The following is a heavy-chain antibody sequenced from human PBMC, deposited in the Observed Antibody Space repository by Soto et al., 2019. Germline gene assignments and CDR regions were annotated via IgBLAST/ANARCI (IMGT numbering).Heavy chain of an antibody. CDR3: ARGGSLNWYFDL. CDR1: GFTFSSYW. V-gene: IGHV3-74*01. D-gene: IGHD1-26*01. J-gene: IGHJ2*01. Sequence: EVQLVESGGGLVQPGGSLRLSCAASGFTFSSYWMHWVRQAPGKALVWVSRINSDGSSTSYADSVKGRFTISRDNAKNTLSLQMNSLRAEDTAVYYCARGGSLNWYFDLWGRGTLVTVSS. CDR2: INSDGSST.